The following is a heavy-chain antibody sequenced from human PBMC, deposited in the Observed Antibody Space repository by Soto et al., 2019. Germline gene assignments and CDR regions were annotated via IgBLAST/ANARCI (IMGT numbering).Heavy chain of an antibody. CDR3: ARDRVMRGNAYYYGMDV. V-gene: IGHV1-69*12. J-gene: IGHJ6*02. CDR2: IVPMFAAP. CDR1: GGTFSSFA. Sequence: QVLLVQSGAEVKKPGSSVRVSCKTSGGTFSSFAISWVRLAPGQGLEWMGVIVPMFAAPTYARKFQGRVSIAADASTRTAYMELSRLRSDDTAVYYCARDRVMRGNAYYYGMDVWGQGTTVTVSS. D-gene: IGHD2-21*01.